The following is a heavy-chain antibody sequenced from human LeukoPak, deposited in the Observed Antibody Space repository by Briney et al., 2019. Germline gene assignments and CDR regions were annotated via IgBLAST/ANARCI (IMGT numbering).Heavy chain of an antibody. V-gene: IGHV4-61*02. CDR3: ARGVAPLILH. Sequence: TSETLSLTCTVSGGSISGGSYYWSWIRQPAGKGLEWIGRIYTSGSTNYNPSLKSRVTISVDTSKNQFSLKLSSVTAADTAVYYCARGVAPLILHWGQGTLVTVSS. CDR1: GGSISGGSYY. J-gene: IGHJ4*02. CDR2: IYTSGST. D-gene: IGHD2-15*01.